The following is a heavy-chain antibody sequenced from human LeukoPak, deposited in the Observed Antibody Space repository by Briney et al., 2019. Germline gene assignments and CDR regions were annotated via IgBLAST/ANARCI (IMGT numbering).Heavy chain of an antibody. J-gene: IGHJ4*02. Sequence: SETLSLTCTVPGGSISSSSYYWGWVRQPPGKGLEWIASIYSTGSTYYNPSLKSRVTMSLDTSKNQFSLKLYSVTAADTAVYYCARNYYYDNSGYYYDFGYWGQGTLVTVSS. D-gene: IGHD3-22*01. CDR2: IYSTGST. CDR1: GGSISSSSYY. V-gene: IGHV4-39*07. CDR3: ARNYYYDNSGYYYDFGY.